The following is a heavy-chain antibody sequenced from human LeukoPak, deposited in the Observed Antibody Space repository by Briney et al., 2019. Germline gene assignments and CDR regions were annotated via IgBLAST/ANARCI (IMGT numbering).Heavy chain of an antibody. V-gene: IGHV3-43*02. CDR2: ISGDGGSI. D-gene: IGHD6-13*01. J-gene: IGHJ4*02. Sequence: GGSLRLSCAASGFTFDDYAIYWVRQGPGKGLEWVSLISGDGGSIYYADSVKGRFTISRDNSKNSLYLQMNSLRTEDTALYYCAKEDYSSSWYAPDYWGQGTLVTVSS. CDR3: AKEDYSSSWYAPDY. CDR1: GFTFDDYA.